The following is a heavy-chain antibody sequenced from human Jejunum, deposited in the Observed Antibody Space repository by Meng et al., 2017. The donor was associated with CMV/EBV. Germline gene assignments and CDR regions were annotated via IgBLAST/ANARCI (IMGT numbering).Heavy chain of an antibody. J-gene: IGHJ4*02. CDR3: TKVGFDY. V-gene: IGHV3-30*02. CDR1: GRPFTCYA. CDR2: IWYDGSDD. Sequence: VYVEDSSSSVVSPWLFIRSVDVISGRPFTCYAVHWVSQSPCTGLDCVKCIWYDGSDDFYVDSMKGRFTITRDNYKKTMYIQMNRLRVHDSVLYYCTKVGFDYWGQGTLVTVSS.